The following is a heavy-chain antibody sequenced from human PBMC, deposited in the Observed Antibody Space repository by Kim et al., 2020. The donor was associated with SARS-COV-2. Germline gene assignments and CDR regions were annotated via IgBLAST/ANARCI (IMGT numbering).Heavy chain of an antibody. Sequence: GGSLRLSCAASAFNVGNNYMTWVRQAPGKGLEWVARIYSGGSTNFADSVKGRFTLSRDNSMNTLYLQINNLRTDDTAVYFCGTSPSVGFWGQGTLVT. D-gene: IGHD1-26*01. CDR2: IYSGGST. CDR3: GTSPSVGF. V-gene: IGHV3-53*01. CDR1: AFNVGNNY. J-gene: IGHJ4*02.